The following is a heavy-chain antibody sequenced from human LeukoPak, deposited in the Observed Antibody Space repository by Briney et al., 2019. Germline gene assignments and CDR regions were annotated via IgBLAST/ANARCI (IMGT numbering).Heavy chain of an antibody. D-gene: IGHD5-18*01. CDR1: RYTFTGYY. Sequence: ASVKVSCKASRYTFTGYYMHWVRQAPGQGLEWMGWINPNSGVTDYAQNFQGRVTMTRDTSISTAYVELSRLRSDDTAVYYCARGTGEGYTYGRYYFDYWGQETLVTVSS. CDR3: ARGTGEGYTYGRYYFDY. J-gene: IGHJ4*02. V-gene: IGHV1-2*02. CDR2: INPNSGVT.